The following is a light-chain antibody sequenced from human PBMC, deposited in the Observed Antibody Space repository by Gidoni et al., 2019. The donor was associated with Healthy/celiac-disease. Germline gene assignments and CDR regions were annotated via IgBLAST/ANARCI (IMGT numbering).Light chain of an antibody. CDR2: DAS. CDR3: QQYDNLLWT. CDR1: QDISNN. Sequence: DIQMTQSPSSLSASVGDRVTITCQASQDISNNLNWYQQKPGKAPKLLIYDASNLEKGVPSRFRGSGFGTDFTFTISSLQPEDIATYYCQQYDNLLWTFGQGTKVEIK. J-gene: IGKJ1*01. V-gene: IGKV1-33*01.